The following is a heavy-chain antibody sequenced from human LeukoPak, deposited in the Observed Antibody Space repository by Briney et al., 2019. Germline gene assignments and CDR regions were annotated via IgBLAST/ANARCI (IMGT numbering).Heavy chain of an antibody. CDR2: IIPIFGTA. CDR1: GGTFSSYA. D-gene: IGHD1-20*01. V-gene: IGHV1-69*01. Sequence: SVKVSCKASGGTFSSYAISWVRQAPGQGLEWMGGIIPIFGTANYAQKCQGRVTITADESTSTAYMELSSLRSEDTAVYYCAREVTGTATSYYYGMDVWGQGTTVTVSS. J-gene: IGHJ6*02. CDR3: AREVTGTATSYYYGMDV.